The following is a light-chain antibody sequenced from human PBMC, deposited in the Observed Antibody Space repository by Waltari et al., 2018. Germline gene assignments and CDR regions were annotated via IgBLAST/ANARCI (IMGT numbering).Light chain of an antibody. V-gene: IGKV2-30*02. CDR1: QSLVHSDGNTY. CDR2: RVS. Sequence: VVMTQSPLSLPVTLGQPASISCRSSQSLVHSDGNTYLNWFQQRPGQSPRRLIYRVSTRDAGVPDRFSGSGSGTDFTLKISRVEAEDVGIDYCMRGIHWPWTFGQGTRVESK. CDR3: MRGIHWPWT. J-gene: IGKJ1*01.